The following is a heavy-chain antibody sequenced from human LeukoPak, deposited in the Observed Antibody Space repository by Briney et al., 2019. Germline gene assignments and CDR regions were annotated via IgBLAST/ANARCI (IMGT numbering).Heavy chain of an antibody. J-gene: IGHJ6*03. CDR1: GYTFTGYY. CDR3: ARAGPPDCYYYYMDV. CDR2: INPNSGGT. V-gene: IGHV1-2*02. Sequence: ASVKVSCKASGYTFTGYYMHWVRQAPGQGLEWMGWINPNSGGTNYAQKFQGRVTMTRDTSISTAYMELSRLRSDDTAVYYCARAGPPDCYYYYMDVWGKGTTVTVSS.